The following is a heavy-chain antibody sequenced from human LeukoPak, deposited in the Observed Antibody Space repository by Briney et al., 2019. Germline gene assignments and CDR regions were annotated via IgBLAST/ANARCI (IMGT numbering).Heavy chain of an antibody. CDR1: GFTFSSYE. D-gene: IGHD3-10*02. V-gene: IGHV3-48*03. CDR3: AELGITMIGGV. CDR2: ISSSGSTI. J-gene: IGHJ6*04. Sequence: GGSLRLSCAASGFTFSSYEMNWGRQAPGKGLEGVSYISSSGSTIYYADSVKGRFTISRDNAKNSLYLQMNSLRAEDTAVYYCAELGITMIGGVWGKGTTVTISS.